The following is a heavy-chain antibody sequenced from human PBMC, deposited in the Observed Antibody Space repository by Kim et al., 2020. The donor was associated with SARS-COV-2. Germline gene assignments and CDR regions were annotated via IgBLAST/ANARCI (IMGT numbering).Heavy chain of an antibody. Sequence: SETLSLTCAVYGGSFSDFWGWIRQPPGKGLEWMGEINESGSTNHNPSLKSRVSISVDTSKNQFSRRLTPVTAADTAGYYCAGAAFIMVRGVTITQRVGCDVGGQGTMVTVSS. CDR3: AGAAFIMVRGVTITQRVGCDV. V-gene: IGHV4-34*01. J-gene: IGHJ3*01. CDR2: INESGST. CDR1: GGSFSDF. D-gene: IGHD3-10*01.